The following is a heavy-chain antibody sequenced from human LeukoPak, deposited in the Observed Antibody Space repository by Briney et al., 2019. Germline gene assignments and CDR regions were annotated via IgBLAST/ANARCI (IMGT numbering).Heavy chain of an antibody. CDR3: ARQYDYGDYEMGY. J-gene: IGHJ4*02. V-gene: IGHV3-21*01. D-gene: IGHD4-17*01. Sequence: PGGSLRLSCAASGFTFSSYSMNWVRHAPGKGLEWVSSISSSSSYIYYADSVKGRFTISRDNAKNSLYLQMNSLRAEDTAVYYCARQYDYGDYEMGYWGQGTLVTVSS. CDR2: ISSSSSYI. CDR1: GFTFSSYS.